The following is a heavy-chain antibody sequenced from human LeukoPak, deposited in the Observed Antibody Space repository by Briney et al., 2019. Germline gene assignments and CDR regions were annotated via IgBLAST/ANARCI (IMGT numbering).Heavy chain of an antibody. CDR3: AKDKGVRYFDY. V-gene: IGHV3-30*02. D-gene: IGHD1-1*01. CDR2: IRSDGSDT. Sequence: GGSLRLSCAASGFTFSSYAMSWVRQAPGKGLEWVTFIRSDGSDTYYADSVKGRFTISRDNSMNTLYLQMNSLRPEDTAVYYCAKDKGVRYFDYWGQGTLVTVSS. J-gene: IGHJ4*02. CDR1: GFTFSSYA.